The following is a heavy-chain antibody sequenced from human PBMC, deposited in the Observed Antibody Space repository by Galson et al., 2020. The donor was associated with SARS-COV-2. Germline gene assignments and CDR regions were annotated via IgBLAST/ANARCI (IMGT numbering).Heavy chain of an antibody. D-gene: IGHD3-22*01. CDR3: ARAMYYYDRSGYYPDAFDI. CDR2: IYYSGST. CDR1: GGSISSGGYY. V-gene: IGHV4-31*03. Sequence: ASETLSLTCTVSGGSISSGGYYWSWIRQHPGKGLEWIGYIYYSGSTYYNPSLKSRVTISVDTSKNQFSLKLSSVTAADTAVYYCARAMYYYDRSGYYPDAFDIWGQGTMVTVSS. J-gene: IGHJ3*02.